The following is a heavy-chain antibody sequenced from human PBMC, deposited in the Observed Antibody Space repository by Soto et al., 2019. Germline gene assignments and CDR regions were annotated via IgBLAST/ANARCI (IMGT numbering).Heavy chain of an antibody. CDR2: IDPSDSYT. Sequence: GECLKISCKSSGYSLISYWISWVRQMPGKGLEWMGRIDPSDSYTTYSPSFQGHVTISADKSISTAYLQWSSLKASDTAMYYCARALAYCSTTSCYERYGMDVWGQGTTDPVSS. V-gene: IGHV5-10-1*01. J-gene: IGHJ6*02. CDR1: GYSLISYW. D-gene: IGHD2-2*01. CDR3: ARALAYCSTTSCYERYGMDV.